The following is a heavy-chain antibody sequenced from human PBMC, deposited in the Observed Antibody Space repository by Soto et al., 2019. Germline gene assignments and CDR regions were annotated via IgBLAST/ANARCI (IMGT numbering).Heavy chain of an antibody. CDR1: GFSLSTSGVG. D-gene: IGHD3-3*01. CDR3: ARMGPYTYYDCWSGSGLDY. J-gene: IGHJ4*02. V-gene: IGHV2-5*01. CDR2: IYWNDDK. Sequence: SGPTLVNPTQTLTLTCTFSGFSLSTSGVGVGWIRQPPGKALEWLALIYWNDDKRYSPSLKSRLTITKDTSKNQVVLTMTNMDPVDTATYYCARMGPYTYYDCWSGSGLDYWGQGTLVTVSS.